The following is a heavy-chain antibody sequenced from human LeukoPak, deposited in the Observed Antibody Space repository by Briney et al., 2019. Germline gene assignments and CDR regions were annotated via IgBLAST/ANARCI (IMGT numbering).Heavy chain of an antibody. Sequence: GGSLRLSCAASGFTFSSYGMHWVRQAPGKGLEWVAVIWYDGSNKYYADSVKGRFTISRDNSKNTLYLQMNSLRAEDTAVYYCARDEYCSSGSCYSGRVGYYYGMDVWGQGTTVTVSS. D-gene: IGHD2-15*01. CDR1: GFTFSSYG. J-gene: IGHJ6*02. CDR2: IWYDGSNK. CDR3: ARDEYCSSGSCYSGRVGYYYGMDV. V-gene: IGHV3-33*01.